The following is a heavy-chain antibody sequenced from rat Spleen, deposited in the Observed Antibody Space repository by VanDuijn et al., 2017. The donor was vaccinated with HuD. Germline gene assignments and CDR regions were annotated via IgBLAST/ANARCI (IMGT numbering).Heavy chain of an antibody. D-gene: IGHD1-4*01. V-gene: IGHV5-25*01. CDR2: ISTGGGNT. CDR3: TGDRNHPGLTPYVMDA. Sequence: EVQLVESGGGLVQPGRSLKLSCAASGFTFSDYYMAWVRQAPTKGLEWVASISTGGGNTYYRDSVKGRFTISRDNAKSTLYLQMNSLQTEDTAIYFCTGDRNHPGLTPYVMDAWGQGASVTVSS. CDR1: GFTFSDYY. J-gene: IGHJ4*01.